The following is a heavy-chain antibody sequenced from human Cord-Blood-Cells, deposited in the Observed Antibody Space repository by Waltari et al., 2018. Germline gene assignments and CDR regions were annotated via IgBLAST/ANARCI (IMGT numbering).Heavy chain of an antibody. D-gene: IGHD1-1*01. CDR3: AREGAGTHAFDI. J-gene: IGHJ3*02. V-gene: IGHV1-69*01. CDR1: GGTFSSYA. CDR2: IIHIFGTA. Sequence: QVQLVQSGAEVKKPGSSVKVSCKASGGTFSSYAIRWVRQAPGQGLEWMGGIIHIFGTANDAPKFQGSVTMPADESTSTAYMERSSLRSEDTAVYYCAREGAGTHAFDIWGQGTWSPSLQ.